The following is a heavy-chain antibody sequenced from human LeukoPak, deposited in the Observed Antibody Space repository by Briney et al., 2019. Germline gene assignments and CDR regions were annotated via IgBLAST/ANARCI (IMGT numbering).Heavy chain of an antibody. J-gene: IGHJ3*02. V-gene: IGHV1-2*02. D-gene: IGHD2-2*01. CDR1: GYTFTGYY. CDR2: ISPNSGGT. Sequence: ASVKVSYKASGYTFTGYYMHWVRQAPGQGLEWMGWISPNSGGTNYAQKFQGRVTMTRDTSISTAYMELSRLRSDDTAVYYCARALLVVVPAAFDIWGQGTMVTVSS. CDR3: ARALLVVVPAAFDI.